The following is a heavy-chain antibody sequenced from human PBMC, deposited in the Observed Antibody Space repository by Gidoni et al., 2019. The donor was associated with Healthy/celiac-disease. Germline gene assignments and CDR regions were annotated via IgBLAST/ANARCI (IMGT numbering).Heavy chain of an antibody. J-gene: IGHJ6*02. CDR1: GFTVSSNS. CDR2: IYSGGST. D-gene: IGHD6-13*01. Sequence: EVQLVESGGGLIQPGGSLRLSCAASGFTVSSNSLCWVRQAPGKGLEWVSVIYSGGSTYYADSVKGRFTISRDNSKNTLYLQMNSLRAEDTAVYYCAREGRSQYSSSWYYYYGMDVWGQGTTVTVSS. V-gene: IGHV3-53*01. CDR3: AREGRSQYSSSWYYYYGMDV.